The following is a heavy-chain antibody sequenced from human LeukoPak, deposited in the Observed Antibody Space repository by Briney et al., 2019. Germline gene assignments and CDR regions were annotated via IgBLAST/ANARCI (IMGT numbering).Heavy chain of an antibody. CDR1: GGTFSSYA. CDR2: IIPIFGTA. Sequence: EASVNVSCKASGGTFSSYAISWVRQAPGQGLEWMGGIIPIFGTANYAQKFQGRVTITADESTSTAYMELSSLRSEDTAVYYCARVNDYGGNLGYDPPPLDYWGQGTLVTVSS. J-gene: IGHJ4*02. CDR3: ARVNDYGGNLGYDPPPLDY. D-gene: IGHD4-23*01. V-gene: IGHV1-69*13.